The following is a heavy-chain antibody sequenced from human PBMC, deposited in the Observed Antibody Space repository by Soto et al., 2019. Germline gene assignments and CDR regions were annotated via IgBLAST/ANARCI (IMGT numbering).Heavy chain of an antibody. CDR3: ATARFPMIPGVIRKWWSDP. Sequence: SETLSLTCTVSGGSIRSYSWSWIRQPTGKGLEWIGYISDTGNTDYNPSLKRRLTISADPSNPPFSLQLTSFPAADTAVSYCATARFPMIPGVIRKWWSDPWGQGILVTVS. J-gene: IGHJ5*02. CDR1: GGSIRSYS. D-gene: IGHD3-10*01. V-gene: IGHV4-59*01. CDR2: ISDTGNT.